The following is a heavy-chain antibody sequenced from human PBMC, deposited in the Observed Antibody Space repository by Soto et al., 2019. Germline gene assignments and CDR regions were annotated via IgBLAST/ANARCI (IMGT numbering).Heavy chain of an antibody. V-gene: IGHV1-69*13. CDR2: IIPIFGTA. D-gene: IGHD5-18*01. CDR1: GGTFSSYA. J-gene: IGHJ2*01. CDR3: ASPPDRYSYGYKPNWYFDL. Sequence: SVKVSCKASGGTFSSYAISWVRQAPGQGLEWMGGIIPIFGTANYAQKFQGRVTITADESTSTAYMELSSLRSEDTAVYYCASPPDRYSYGYKPNWYFDLWGRGTLVTVSS.